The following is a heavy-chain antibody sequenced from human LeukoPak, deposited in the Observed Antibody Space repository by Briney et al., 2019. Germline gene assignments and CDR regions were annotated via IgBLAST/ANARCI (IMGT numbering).Heavy chain of an antibody. D-gene: IGHD6-19*01. Sequence: PGGSLRLSCAASGFTFSSYVMSWVRQAPGKGLEWVSAITGSGDNTYYADSVEGRFTISRENSKNTLYLQMNSLRAEDTAVYYCAKRGPAGAGKSPDYFDYWGQGTLVTVSS. V-gene: IGHV3-23*01. J-gene: IGHJ4*02. CDR1: GFTFSSYV. CDR3: AKRGPAGAGKSPDYFDY. CDR2: ITGSGDNT.